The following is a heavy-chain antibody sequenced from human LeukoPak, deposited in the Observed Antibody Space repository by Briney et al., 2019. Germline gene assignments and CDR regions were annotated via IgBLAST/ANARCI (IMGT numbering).Heavy chain of an antibody. V-gene: IGHV4-31*03. CDR2: IYYSGST. Sequence: PSQTLSLTCTVSGGSISSGGYYWSWIRQHPGKGLEWIGYIYYSGSTYYNPSLKSRVTISVDTSKNQFSLKLSSVTAADTAVYYCARDNYDFWNNWFDPWGQGTLATVSS. CDR3: ARDNYDFWNNWFDP. D-gene: IGHD3-3*01. J-gene: IGHJ5*02. CDR1: GGSISSGGYY.